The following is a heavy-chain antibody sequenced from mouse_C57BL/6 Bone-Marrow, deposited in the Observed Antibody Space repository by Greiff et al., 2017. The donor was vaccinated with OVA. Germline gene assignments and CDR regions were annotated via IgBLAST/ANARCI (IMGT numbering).Heavy chain of an antibody. V-gene: IGHV5-6*01. J-gene: IGHJ3*01. D-gene: IGHD2-3*01. CDR3: ARRRGLLAWFAY. CDR1: GFTFSSYC. CDR2: ISSGGSYT. Sequence: EVQVVESGGDLVKPGGSLKLSCAASGFTFSSYCMSWVRQTPDKRLEWVATISSGGSYTYYPDSVKGRFTISRDNAKNTLYLQMSSLKSEDTAMYYCARRRGLLAWFAYWGQGTLVTVSA.